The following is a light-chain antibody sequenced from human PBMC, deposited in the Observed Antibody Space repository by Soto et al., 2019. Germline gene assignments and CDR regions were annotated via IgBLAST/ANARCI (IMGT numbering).Light chain of an antibody. CDR3: QQYDNLLYT. J-gene: IGKJ2*01. Sequence: DIQMTQSPSSLSASVGDRVTITCQASQDISNYLNWYQQKPGKAPKLLIYDASNLETGVPSRFSGSGSGTDFTVTISSRQPEDSATYYCQQYDNLLYTFGQGTKLEIK. CDR2: DAS. V-gene: IGKV1-33*01. CDR1: QDISNY.